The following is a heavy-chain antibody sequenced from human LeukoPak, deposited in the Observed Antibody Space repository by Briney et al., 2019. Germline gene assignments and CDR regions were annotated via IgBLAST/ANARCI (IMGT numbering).Heavy chain of an antibody. CDR1: GFTVSSNY. CDR2: IYSGGST. V-gene: IGHV3-53*01. Sequence: GGSLRLSCAASGFTVSSNYMSWVRQAPGKGLEWVSVIYSGGSTYYADSAKGRFTIPRDNSKNTLYLQMNSLRAEDTAVYYCARDLGGENAFDIWGQGTMVTVSS. D-gene: IGHD2-21*01. J-gene: IGHJ3*02. CDR3: ARDLGGENAFDI.